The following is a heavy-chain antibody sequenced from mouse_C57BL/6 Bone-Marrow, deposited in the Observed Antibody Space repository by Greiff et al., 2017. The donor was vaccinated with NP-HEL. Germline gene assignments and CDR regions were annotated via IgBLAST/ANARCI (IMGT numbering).Heavy chain of an antibody. Sequence: VQLQQSGPELVKPGASVKISCKASGYAFSSSWMNWVKQRPGKGLEWIGRIYPGDGDTNYNGKFKGKATLTADKSSSTAYMQLSSLTSEDSAVYFCARGRGRNWFDYWGQGTTLTVSS. CDR2: IYPGDGDT. J-gene: IGHJ2*01. V-gene: IGHV1-82*01. D-gene: IGHD4-1*01. CDR3: ARGRGRNWFDY. CDR1: GYAFSSSW.